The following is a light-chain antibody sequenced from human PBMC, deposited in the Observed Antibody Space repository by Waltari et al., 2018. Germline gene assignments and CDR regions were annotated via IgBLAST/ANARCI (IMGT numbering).Light chain of an antibody. Sequence: EILLTQSPGTLSLSPGERATLSCRASQSVGRSLAWYQQKPGQPPRLLIYGTSNRATGTPDRFSGGGSGTDFSLTISRLEPEDVAVYYCQHYVSLPVTFGQGTKVETK. J-gene: IGKJ1*01. V-gene: IGKV3-20*01. CDR2: GTS. CDR3: QHYVSLPVT. CDR1: QSVGRS.